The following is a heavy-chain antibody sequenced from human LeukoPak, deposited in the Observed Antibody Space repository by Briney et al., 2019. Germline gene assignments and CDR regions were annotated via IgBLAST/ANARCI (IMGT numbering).Heavy chain of an antibody. J-gene: IGHJ4*02. D-gene: IGHD3-10*01. Sequence: GASVKVSCKASGYTFTSYAMNWVRQAPGQGLEWMGWINTNTGNPTYGQGFTGRFVFSLDISVSTAYLQISSLKAEDTAVYYCARELCVRGSGSYCPFDYWGQGTLVTVSS. CDR2: INTNTGNP. CDR3: ARELCVRGSGSYCPFDY. CDR1: GYTFTSYA. V-gene: IGHV7-4-1*02.